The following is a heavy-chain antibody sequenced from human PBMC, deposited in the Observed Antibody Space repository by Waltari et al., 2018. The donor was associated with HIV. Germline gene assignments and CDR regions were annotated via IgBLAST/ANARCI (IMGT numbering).Heavy chain of an antibody. CDR2: ISQEGLFK. CDR1: GFTFSSDV. Sequence: QLQLVEYGGGVVQPGTSLRLSCAASGFTFSSDVIHWVRQAPGKGRELVAVISQEGLFKFCAESVKGRFAISRDKSKNALYLQLNSLRPDDTAMYYCARKGGGGSPTGATDYFDSWGQGTLVTVSS. D-gene: IGHD2-15*01. CDR3: ARKGGGGSPTGATDYFDS. V-gene: IGHV3-30*03. J-gene: IGHJ4*02.